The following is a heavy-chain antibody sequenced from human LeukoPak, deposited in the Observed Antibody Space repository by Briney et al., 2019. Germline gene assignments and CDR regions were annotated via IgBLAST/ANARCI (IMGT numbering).Heavy chain of an antibody. CDR1: GGTFSSYA. J-gene: IGHJ3*02. V-gene: IGHV1-69*13. CDR3: ASKGDCSGGSCYPAGAFDI. D-gene: IGHD2-15*01. Sequence: SVKVSCKASGGTFSSYAISWVRQAPGQGLEWMGGIIPIFGTANYAQKFQGRVTITADESTSTAYMELSSLRSEDTAVYYCASKGDCSGGSCYPAGAFDIWGQGTMVTVSS. CDR2: IIPIFGTA.